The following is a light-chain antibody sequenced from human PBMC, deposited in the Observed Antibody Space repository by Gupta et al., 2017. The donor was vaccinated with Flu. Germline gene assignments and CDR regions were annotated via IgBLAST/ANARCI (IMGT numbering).Light chain of an antibody. CDR1: SSDVGGDNY. V-gene: IGLV2-14*01. Sequence: ITSSCTGTSSDVGGDNYVYWYHQHPAPAPKLLSFEDSNRRSGVPDRFSGSKSGTTASVTITGLQAEEEADYYCHSYTNTNNSVVFGGGTKLTVL. CDR2: EDS. CDR3: HSYTNTNNSVV. J-gene: IGLJ2*01.